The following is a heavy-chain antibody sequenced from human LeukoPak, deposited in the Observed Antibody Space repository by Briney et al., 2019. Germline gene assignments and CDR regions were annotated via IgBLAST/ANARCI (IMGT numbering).Heavy chain of an antibody. D-gene: IGHD4-11*01. CDR3: ARATSPYSNYEPITN. CDR1: GCTFSSYA. CDR2: IIPIFGTA. J-gene: IGHJ4*02. Sequence: GASVKVSCKASGCTFSSYAISWVRQAPGQGLEWMGGIIPIFGTANYAQKFQGRVTITTDESTSTAYMELSSLRSEDTAVYHCARATSPYSNYEPITNWGEGTLVTVSS. V-gene: IGHV1-69*05.